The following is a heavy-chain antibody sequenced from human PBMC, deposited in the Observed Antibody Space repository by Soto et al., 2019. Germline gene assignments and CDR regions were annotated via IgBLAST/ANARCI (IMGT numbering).Heavy chain of an antibody. V-gene: IGHV4-31*03. CDR1: GGSISSGGYY. D-gene: IGHD2-21*01. CDR3: ARDAGGDNWFDP. CDR2: IYYSGST. J-gene: IGHJ5*02. Sequence: PSETLSLTCTVSGGSISSGGYYWSWIRQHPGKGLEWIGYIYYSGSTYYNPSLKSRVTISVDTSKNQFSLKLSSVTAADTAVYYCARDAGGDNWFDPWGQGTLVTVSS.